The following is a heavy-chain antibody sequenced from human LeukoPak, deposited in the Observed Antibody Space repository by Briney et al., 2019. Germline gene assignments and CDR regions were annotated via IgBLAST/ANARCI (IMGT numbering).Heavy chain of an antibody. CDR3: ARGGYYGSGNDFRFDP. J-gene: IGHJ5*02. CDR1: GFTFSDYY. D-gene: IGHD3-10*01. V-gene: IGHV3-11*01. Sequence: GGSLRLSCAASGFTFSDYYMTWIRQAPGKGLEWVSYISSSGSTIYYADSVKGRFTISRDNAKNSLYLQMNSLRAEDTAVYYCARGGYYGSGNDFRFDPWGQGTLVTVSS. CDR2: ISSSGSTI.